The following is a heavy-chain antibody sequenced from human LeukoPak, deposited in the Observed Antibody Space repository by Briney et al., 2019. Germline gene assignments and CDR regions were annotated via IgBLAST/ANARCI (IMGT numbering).Heavy chain of an antibody. D-gene: IGHD3-22*01. CDR3: TTSYYDSSGFRA. CDR2: IKTKTDGETI. J-gene: IGHJ4*02. CDR1: GFTLNNAW. V-gene: IGHV3-15*01. Sequence: GGSLRLSCVASGFTLNNAWMSWVRQAPGKGLERVGRIKTKTDGETIDYAAPVKGRSTISRDDSKNMVYLLMNSLKTEDTAVYYCTTSYYDSSGFRAWGQGTLVTVSS.